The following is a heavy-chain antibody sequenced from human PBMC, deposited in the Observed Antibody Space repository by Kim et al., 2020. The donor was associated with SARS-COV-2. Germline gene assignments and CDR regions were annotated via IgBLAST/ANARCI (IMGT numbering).Heavy chain of an antibody. D-gene: IGHD3-22*01. CDR2: IHHSGTT. CDR1: GGSFSGFY. Sequence: SETLSLTCAVDGGSFSGFYWTWIRQSPGKALEWLGDIHHSGTTTYNPSLQSRLTLTVDTSKNQFSLKLTSVTAADTAVYYCARGSLYFGSSGFAYCGQG. V-gene: IGHV4-34*01. J-gene: IGHJ4*02. CDR3: ARGSLYFGSSGFAY.